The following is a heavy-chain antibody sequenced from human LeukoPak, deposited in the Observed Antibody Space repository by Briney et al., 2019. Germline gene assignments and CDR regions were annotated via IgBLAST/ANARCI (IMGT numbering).Heavy chain of an antibody. CDR2: IYTSGST. CDR3: ARERGYSGYDFAGDWFDP. Sequence: SETLSLTCTVSGGSISSGSYYWSWIRQPAGKGLEWIGRIYTSGSTNYNPSLKSRVTISVDTSKSQFSLKLSSVTAADTAVYYCARERGYSGYDFAGDWFDPWGQGTLVTVSS. V-gene: IGHV4-61*02. J-gene: IGHJ5*02. D-gene: IGHD5-12*01. CDR1: GGSISSGSYY.